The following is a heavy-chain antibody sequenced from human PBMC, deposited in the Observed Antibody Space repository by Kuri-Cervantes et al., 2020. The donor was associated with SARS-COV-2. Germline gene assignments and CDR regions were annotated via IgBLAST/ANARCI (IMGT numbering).Heavy chain of an antibody. CDR2: MNPNSGNT. D-gene: IGHD4-17*01. V-gene: IGHV1-46*03. Sequence: ASVKVSCKASGYTFTGYYMHWVRQAPGQGLEWMGWMNPNSGNTSYAQKFQGRVTMTRDTSTSTVYMELSSLRSEDTAVYYCARGAYGDYVSHLDPWGQGTLVTVSS. J-gene: IGHJ5*02. CDR3: ARGAYGDYVSHLDP. CDR1: GYTFTGYY.